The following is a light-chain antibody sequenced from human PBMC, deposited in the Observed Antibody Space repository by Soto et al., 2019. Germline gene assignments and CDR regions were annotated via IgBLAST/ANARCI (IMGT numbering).Light chain of an antibody. Sequence: DIQMTQSPSTLSASVGDRVTITCRASQSIDTWLAWYQQKPGEVPKVLICKVSNLQRGVPSRFSGSGSGTEFTLTISGLQPDDFATYYCQHYKFFPWTFGQGTRVEIK. J-gene: IGKJ1*01. V-gene: IGKV1-5*03. CDR1: QSIDTW. CDR3: QHYKFFPWT. CDR2: KVS.